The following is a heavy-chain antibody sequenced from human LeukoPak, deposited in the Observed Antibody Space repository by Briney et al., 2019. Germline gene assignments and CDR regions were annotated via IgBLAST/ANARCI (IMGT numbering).Heavy chain of an antibody. CDR2: INSEGRST. CDR3: ARSISDILTGSYYGMDV. Sequence: GGSLRLSCAASGFTFSSYWRHSVRQAPGKGLAWVSRINSEGRSTSYADSVKGRFTISRDYAKNALYLQMRSLRAEDTAVYCCARSISDILTGSYYGMDVWGKGTTVTVSS. V-gene: IGHV3-74*01. CDR1: GFTFSSYW. J-gene: IGHJ6*04. D-gene: IGHD3-9*01.